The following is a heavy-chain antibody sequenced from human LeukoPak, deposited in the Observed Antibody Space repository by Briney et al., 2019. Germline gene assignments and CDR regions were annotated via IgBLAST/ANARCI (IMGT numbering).Heavy chain of an antibody. V-gene: IGHV4-39*01. D-gene: IGHD3-10*01. CDR2: IYYSGST. Sequence: PSETLSLTCTVSGGSISSSSYYWGWIRQSPGKGLEWIGSIYYSGSTYYNPSLKSRVTISVDTSKNQFSLKLSSVTAADTAVYYCARELFGITPSDYWGQGTLVTVSS. CDR1: GGSISSSSYY. CDR3: ARELFGITPSDY. J-gene: IGHJ4*02.